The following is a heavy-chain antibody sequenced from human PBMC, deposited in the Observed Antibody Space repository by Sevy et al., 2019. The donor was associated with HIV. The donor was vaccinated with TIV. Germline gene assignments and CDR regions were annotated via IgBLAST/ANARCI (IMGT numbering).Heavy chain of an antibody. Sequence: GESLKISCKASGYRFSDYWIGWVRQMPGKGLEWLGLIWPGDSDTRYSPSLQGQVTISADESITTAYLQWSSLEASDSAMYYCVRHHSFSYGLVIWGQGTLVTVSS. J-gene: IGHJ4*02. D-gene: IGHD4-17*01. CDR2: IWPGDSDT. V-gene: IGHV5-51*01. CDR3: VRHHSFSYGLVI. CDR1: GYRFSDYW.